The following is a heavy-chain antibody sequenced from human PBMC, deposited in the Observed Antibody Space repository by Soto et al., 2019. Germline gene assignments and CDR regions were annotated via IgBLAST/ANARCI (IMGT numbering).Heavy chain of an antibody. Sequence: EVQLLESGGGLVQPGGSLRLSCAASGFTFSSYAMSWVRQAPGKGLEWVSAISGSGGSTYYADSVKGRFTISRDNSKNTLYLQMNSLRAEDTAVYYCAKRPGAAGYGDYRPVSWFDPWGQGTLVTVSS. D-gene: IGHD4-17*01. CDR2: ISGSGGST. V-gene: IGHV3-23*01. CDR1: GFTFSSYA. CDR3: AKRPGAAGYGDYRPVSWFDP. J-gene: IGHJ5*02.